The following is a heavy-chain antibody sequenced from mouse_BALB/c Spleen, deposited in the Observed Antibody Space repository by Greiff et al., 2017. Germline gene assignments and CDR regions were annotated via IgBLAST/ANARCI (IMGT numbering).Heavy chain of an antibody. D-gene: IGHD1-2*01. V-gene: IGHV5-17*02. CDR2: ISSGSSTI. CDR1: GFTFSSFG. CDR3: AREDYYGPFDY. Sequence: DVKLVESGGGLVQPGGSRKLSCAASGFTFSSFGMHWVRQAPEKGLEWVAYISSGSSTIYYADTVKGRFTISRDNPKNTLFLQMTSLRSEDTAMYYCAREDYYGPFDYWGQGTTLTVSS. J-gene: IGHJ2*01.